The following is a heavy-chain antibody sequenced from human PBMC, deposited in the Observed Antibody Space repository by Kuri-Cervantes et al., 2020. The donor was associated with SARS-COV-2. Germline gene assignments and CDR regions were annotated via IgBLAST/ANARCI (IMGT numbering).Heavy chain of an antibody. D-gene: IGHD2-2*01. J-gene: IGHJ6*03. CDR3: TTGKYCSSTSCTYYYYYYMDV. V-gene: IGHV3-15*01. CDR1: GFTFSNAW. Sequence: GGSLRLSCAASGFTFSNAWMSWVRQAPGKGLEWVGRIKSKTDGGTTDYAAPVKGRFTISRDDSKNTLYLQMNSLKTEDTAVYYCTTGKYCSSTSCTYYYYYYMDVWGKGTTVTDSS. CDR2: IKSKTDGGTT.